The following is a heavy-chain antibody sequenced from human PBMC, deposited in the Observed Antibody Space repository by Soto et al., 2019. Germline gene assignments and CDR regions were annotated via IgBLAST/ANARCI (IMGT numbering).Heavy chain of an antibody. D-gene: IGHD6-13*01. Sequence: QLQLQESGSGLVKPSQTLSLTCAVSGGSISSGGYSWSWIRQPPGKGLEWIGYIYHSGSTYYNPSLKSRVTISVDRSKNQFSLKLSSVTAADTAVYYCARDRLSAAGRGYYDGMDVWGQGTTVTVSS. V-gene: IGHV4-30-2*01. J-gene: IGHJ6*02. CDR1: GGSISSGGYS. CDR3: ARDRLSAAGRGYYDGMDV. CDR2: IYHSGST.